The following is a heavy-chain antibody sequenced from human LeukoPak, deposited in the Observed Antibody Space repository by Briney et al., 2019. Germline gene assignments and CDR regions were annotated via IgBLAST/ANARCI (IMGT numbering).Heavy chain of an antibody. CDR3: ARDQSWISGFDV. CDR1: GGSVRDNY. D-gene: IGHD3-3*01. Sequence: SETLSLTCAVYGGSVRDNYWSWICQPPGKGLEWIGEIHHSGSTKYNPSLKSRVTISLDTSKNQFSLKLNSMTAADTAVYYCARDQSWISGFDVWGQGTMVTVSS. J-gene: IGHJ3*01. CDR2: IHHSGST. V-gene: IGHV4-34*01.